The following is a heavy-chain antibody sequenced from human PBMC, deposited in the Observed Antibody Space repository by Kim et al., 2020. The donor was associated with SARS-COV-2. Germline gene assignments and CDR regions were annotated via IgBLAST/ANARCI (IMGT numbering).Heavy chain of an antibody. Sequence: SVKGRFTISRDNAKNSLYLQMNSLRAEDTAVYYCAREDHKAVAGFHAFDIWGQGTMVTVSS. D-gene: IGHD6-19*01. J-gene: IGHJ3*02. CDR3: AREDHKAVAGFHAFDI. V-gene: IGHV3-11*01.